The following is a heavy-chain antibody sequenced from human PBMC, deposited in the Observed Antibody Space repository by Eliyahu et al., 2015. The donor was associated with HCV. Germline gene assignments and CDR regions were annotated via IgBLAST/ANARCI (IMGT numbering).Heavy chain of an antibody. Sequence: QLQLQESGPGLVKPSETLSLTCTVSGGSITSSSYYWGWIRQPPGKGLEWIGNIYYSGSTFYNPSLKSRVTISVDTSKNQFSLKLSSVTAADMAATTYFDYWGQGTLVTVSS. V-gene: IGHV4-39*01. D-gene: IGHD1-14*01. CDR1: GGSITSSSYY. CDR3: FDY. CDR2: IYYSGST. J-gene: IGHJ4*02.